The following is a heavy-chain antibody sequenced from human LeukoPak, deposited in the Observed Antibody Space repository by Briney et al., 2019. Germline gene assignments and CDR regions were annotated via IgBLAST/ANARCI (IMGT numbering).Heavy chain of an antibody. CDR3: ARELYRYNWNYLDY. CDR1: GGSISSHY. D-gene: IGHD1-20*01. V-gene: IGHV4-59*11. J-gene: IGHJ4*02. CDR2: IYYSGST. Sequence: SETLSLTCTVSGGSISSHYWSWIRQPPGKGLEWIGYIYYSGSTNYNPSLKSRVTISVDTSKNQFSLKLSSVTAADTAVYYCARELYRYNWNYLDYWGQGTLVTVSS.